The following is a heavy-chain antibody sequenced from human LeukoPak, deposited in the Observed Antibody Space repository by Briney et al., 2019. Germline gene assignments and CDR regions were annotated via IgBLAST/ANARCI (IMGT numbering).Heavy chain of an antibody. Sequence: SETLSLTCTVSGGSISSHYWGWIRQPPGKGLEWIGSISYSGSTFYNPSLKSRLTISVDTSKNQFSLKLSSLTAADTAVFYCARLSPYLGSGSSAFPDDFWGQGTLVTVSS. CDR2: ISYSGST. CDR1: GGSISSHY. CDR3: ARLSPYLGSGSSAFPDDF. J-gene: IGHJ4*02. D-gene: IGHD3-10*01. V-gene: IGHV4-39*01.